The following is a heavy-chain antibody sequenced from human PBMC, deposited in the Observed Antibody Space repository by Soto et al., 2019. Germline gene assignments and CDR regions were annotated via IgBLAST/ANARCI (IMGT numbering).Heavy chain of an antibody. CDR1: GFTFSSYA. J-gene: IGHJ4*02. CDR3: AKEQFYSGYCSSITCLYFDY. D-gene: IGHD2-2*01. Sequence: GGSLRLSCAASGFTFSSYAMSWVRQAPGKGLEWVSAIDGSGGTTYYADSVKGRFTISRDDSKNTLYLQMNSLRAEDTAVYYCAKEQFYSGYCSSITCLYFDYWGQGTLVTVSS. CDR2: IDGSGGTT. V-gene: IGHV3-23*01.